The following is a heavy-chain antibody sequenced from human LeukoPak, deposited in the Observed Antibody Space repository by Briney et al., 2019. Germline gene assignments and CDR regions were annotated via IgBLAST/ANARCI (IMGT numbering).Heavy chain of an antibody. D-gene: IGHD3-22*01. J-gene: IGHJ5*02. CDR1: GFTFSSYW. CDR2: IKQDGSEK. Sequence: GGSLRLSCAASGFTFSSYWMSWVRQAPGKGLEWVGNIKQDGSEKYYVDSVKGRFTISRDNAKNSLYLQMNSLRAEDTAVYYCARDGPYYYDSSGYGSWGQGTLVTVSS. CDR3: ARDGPYYYDSSGYGS. V-gene: IGHV3-7*01.